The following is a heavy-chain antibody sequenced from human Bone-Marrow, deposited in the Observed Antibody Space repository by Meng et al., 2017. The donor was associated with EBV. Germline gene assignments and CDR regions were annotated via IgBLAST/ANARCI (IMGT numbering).Heavy chain of an antibody. CDR1: GYTFTTYA. Sequence: QVLLVQSGGEVKKPGDTVKVSRKPSGYTFTTYASHWVRQAPGQGLEWMGWLSHYAQKLQGRVNMTTDTSTSTAYMELRSLRSDDTAVYYCARGKYYDNGGYSRSNYYFDFWGQGTLVTVSS. D-gene: IGHD3-22*01. CDR3: ARGKYYDNGGYSRSNYYFDF. J-gene: IGHJ4*02. V-gene: IGHV1-18*01. CDR2: LS.